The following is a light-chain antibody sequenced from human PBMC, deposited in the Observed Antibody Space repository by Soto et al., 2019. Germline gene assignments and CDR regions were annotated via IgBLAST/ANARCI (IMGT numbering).Light chain of an antibody. J-gene: IGLJ1*01. CDR2: AVS. Sequence: QSALTQPASVSGSPGQSITISCTGTSSDVGGYNSVSWYQQHPGKAPKLLIYAVSNRPSGVSHRFSGSKSGDTASLTISGLQAEDGADYYCSSIARFRTEVFGTGTKLTVL. CDR1: SSDVGGYNS. V-gene: IGLV2-14*01. CDR3: SSIARFRTEV.